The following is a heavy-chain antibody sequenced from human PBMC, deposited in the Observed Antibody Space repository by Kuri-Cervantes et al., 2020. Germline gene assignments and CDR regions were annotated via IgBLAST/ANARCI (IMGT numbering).Heavy chain of an antibody. Sequence: GESLKISCAASGFTFSSYGMHWVRQAPGKGLEWVALIWYDGSNKNYADSVKGRFTISRDNSKNTLYLQMNSLRAEDTAVYYCAKANRIRQWLEVEYYYYYYGMDVWGQGTTVTVSS. CDR3: AKANRIRQWLEVEYYYYYYGMDV. V-gene: IGHV3-33*06. J-gene: IGHJ6*02. CDR1: GFTFSSYG. CDR2: IWYDGSNK. D-gene: IGHD6-19*01.